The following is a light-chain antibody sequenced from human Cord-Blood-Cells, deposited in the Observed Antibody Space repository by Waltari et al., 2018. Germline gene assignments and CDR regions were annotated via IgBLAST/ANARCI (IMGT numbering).Light chain of an antibody. V-gene: IGLV2-14*01. Sequence: QSALTQPASVTGSPGQSLAIPCTGSSSDVGGYNYLSWYQPHPGKAPKLMIYDVSKRPSGVSNRFSGSKSGNTASLTISGLQAEDEADYYCSSYTSSSTWVFGGGTKLTVL. J-gene: IGLJ3*02. CDR1: SSDVGGYNY. CDR3: SSYTSSSTWV. CDR2: DVS.